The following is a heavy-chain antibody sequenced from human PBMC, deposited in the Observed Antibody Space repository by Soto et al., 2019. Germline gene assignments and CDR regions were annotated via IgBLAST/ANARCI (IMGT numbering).Heavy chain of an antibody. CDR1: GYIFNNYG. V-gene: IGHV1-18*01. CDR3: ASRTLGSAIGIGDY. CDR2: ITADNGDT. Sequence: QIQLVQSGAEVKVPGASVKVSCRASGYIFNNYGITWVRQAPGQGLEWMGFITADNGDTKFAEKLQGRVSMTTDTSTNTAYMELRNLRSDDTALYYCASRTLGSAIGIGDYWGQGTLVTVSS. D-gene: IGHD7-27*01. J-gene: IGHJ4*02.